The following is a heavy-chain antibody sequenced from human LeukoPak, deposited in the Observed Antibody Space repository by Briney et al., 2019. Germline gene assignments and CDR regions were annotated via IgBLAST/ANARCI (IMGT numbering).Heavy chain of an antibody. D-gene: IGHD5-12*01. CDR2: ISYDGSNK. V-gene: IGHV3-30*18. CDR1: GFTFSSYG. J-gene: IGHJ3*02. Sequence: PGGSLRLSCAASGFTFSSYGMHWVRQAPGKGLEWVAVISYDGSNKYYADSVKGRFTISRDNSKNTLYLQMNSLRAEDTAVYYCAKDHSGYEDDAFDIWGQGTMVTVSS. CDR3: AKDHSGYEDDAFDI.